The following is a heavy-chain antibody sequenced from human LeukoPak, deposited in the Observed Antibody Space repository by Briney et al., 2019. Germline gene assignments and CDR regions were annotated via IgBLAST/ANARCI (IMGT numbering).Heavy chain of an antibody. CDR3: AIVGATPSLSFDY. Sequence: GGSLRLSCAASGFTVSSNYMSWVRQAPGKGLEWVSVIYSGGSTYYADSVKGRFTISRHNSKNTLYLQMNSLRAEDTAVCYCAIVGATPSLSFDYWGQGTLVTVSS. CDR2: IYSGGST. V-gene: IGHV3-53*04. D-gene: IGHD1-26*01. CDR1: GFTVSSNY. J-gene: IGHJ4*02.